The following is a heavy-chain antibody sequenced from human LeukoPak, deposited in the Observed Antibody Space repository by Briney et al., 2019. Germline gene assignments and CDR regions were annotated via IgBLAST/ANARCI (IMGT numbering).Heavy chain of an antibody. V-gene: IGHV3-30*18. J-gene: IGHJ4*02. CDR3: AKGTWTQLWLVDY. CDR1: GFTFSSYG. D-gene: IGHD5-18*01. CDR2: ISYDGSNK. Sequence: GRSPRLSCAASGFTFSSYGMHWVRQAPGKGLEWVAVISYDGSNKYYADSVKGRFTISRDNSKNTLYLQMNSMRAEDTAVYYCAKGTWTQLWLVDYWGQGTLVIVSS.